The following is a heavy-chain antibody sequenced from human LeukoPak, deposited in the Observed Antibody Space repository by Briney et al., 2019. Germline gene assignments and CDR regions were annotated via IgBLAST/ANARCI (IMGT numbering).Heavy chain of an antibody. V-gene: IGHV3-13*01. J-gene: IGHJ4*02. CDR1: GFTFSSYD. D-gene: IGHD3-22*01. CDR3: ARVDDSSGSXFDY. CDR2: ISTAGDT. Sequence: PGGSLRLSCAASGFTFSSYDMHWVRQATGKGLEWVSAISTAGDTYYPGSVKGRFTISRENAKNSLYLQMNSLRAEDTAVYYCARVDDSSGSXFDYXXQXTLVTVSS.